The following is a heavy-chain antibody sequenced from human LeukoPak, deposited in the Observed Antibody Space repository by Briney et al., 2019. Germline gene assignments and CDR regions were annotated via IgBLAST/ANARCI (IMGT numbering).Heavy chain of an antibody. CDR1: GFTFNTYW. Sequence: GGSLRLSCAASGFTFNTYWIHWVRQVPGKGLVWVSRINGDGSSTAYADSVKGRFTISRDNAKNTLYLQMNGLRAEDTAVYYCAREKGSSNYDSWGQGTLVTVSS. CDR2: INGDGSST. J-gene: IGHJ5*01. D-gene: IGHD4-11*01. CDR3: AREKGSSNYDS. V-gene: IGHV3-74*03.